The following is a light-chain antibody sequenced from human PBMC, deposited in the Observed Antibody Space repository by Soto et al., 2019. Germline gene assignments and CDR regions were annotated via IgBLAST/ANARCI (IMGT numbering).Light chain of an antibody. CDR3: QPYGSSPLT. Sequence: EIVLTQSPGTLSLSPGERATLSCRASQSVSSSYLAWYQQKPGQAPRLLIYGASSRATGIPDRFSGSRSGTDFTLTISSLEPEDFAVYYCQPYGSSPLTFGGGTKVEIK. CDR2: GAS. J-gene: IGKJ4*01. V-gene: IGKV3-20*01. CDR1: QSVSSSY.